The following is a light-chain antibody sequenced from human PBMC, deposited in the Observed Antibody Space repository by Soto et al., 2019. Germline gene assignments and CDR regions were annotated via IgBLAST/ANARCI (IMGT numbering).Light chain of an antibody. CDR2: EVS. CDR1: SSDVGGYNY. V-gene: IGLV2-14*01. J-gene: IGLJ1*01. CDR3: SSYTSRRILDYV. Sequence: QSALTQPASVSGSPGHSITISCTGTSSDVGGYNYVSWYQQHPGKAPKLMIYEVSNRPSGVSNRFSGSKSGNTASLTISGLQAEDEANYYCSSYTSRRILDYVFGSGTKLTVL.